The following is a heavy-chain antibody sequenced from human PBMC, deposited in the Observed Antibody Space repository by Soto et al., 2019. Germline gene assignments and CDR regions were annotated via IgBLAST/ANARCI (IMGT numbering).Heavy chain of an antibody. J-gene: IGHJ4*02. CDR2: INAGNGNT. Sequence: GASVKVSCKASGYTFTSYAMHWVRQAPGQRLEWMGWINAGNGNTKYSQKFQGRVTITRDTSASTAYMELSSLRSEDTAVYYCARNTEVLWFGALTYFDYWGQGTLVTVSS. V-gene: IGHV1-3*01. CDR3: ARNTEVLWFGALTYFDY. D-gene: IGHD3-10*01. CDR1: GYTFTSYA.